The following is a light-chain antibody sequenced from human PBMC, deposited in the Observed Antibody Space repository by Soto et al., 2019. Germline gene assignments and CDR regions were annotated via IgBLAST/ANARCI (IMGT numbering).Light chain of an antibody. CDR3: QAWDSSTGV. V-gene: IGLV3-1*01. J-gene: IGLJ1*01. CDR2: QDS. CDR1: KLGDKY. Sequence: SYELTQPPSVSVSPGQTASITCSGDKLGDKYACWYQQKPGQSPVLVIYQDSKRPSGIPERFSGSNSGNTATLTISGTQAMDEAVYYCQAWDSSTGVFGTRTKVTVL.